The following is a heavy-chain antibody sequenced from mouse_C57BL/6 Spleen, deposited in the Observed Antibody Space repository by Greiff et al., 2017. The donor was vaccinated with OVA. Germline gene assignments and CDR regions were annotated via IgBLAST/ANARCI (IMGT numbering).Heavy chain of an antibody. Sequence: EVMLVESGGGLVQPGGSLSLSCAASGFTFTDYYMSWVRQPPGKALEWLGFIRNKANGYTTEYSASVKGRFTISRDNSQSILYLQMNALRAEDSATYYCARPSYYYGSSHWYFDVWGTGTTVTVSS. CDR2: IRNKANGYTT. CDR3: ARPSYYYGSSHWYFDV. CDR1: GFTFTDYY. V-gene: IGHV7-3*01. D-gene: IGHD1-1*01. J-gene: IGHJ1*03.